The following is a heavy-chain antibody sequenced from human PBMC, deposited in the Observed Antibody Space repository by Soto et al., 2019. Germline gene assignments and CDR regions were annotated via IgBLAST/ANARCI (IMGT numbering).Heavy chain of an antibody. CDR3: ARGWHSNYEFDY. D-gene: IGHD4-4*01. Sequence: EVQLVESGGGLVKPGGSLRLSCAASGFTFSSYSMNWVRQAPGQGLEWVSSISSSSSYIYYADSVKGRFTISRDNAKNSQYLQMNSLRAEDTAVYYCARGWHSNYEFDYWGQGTLVTVSS. J-gene: IGHJ4*02. V-gene: IGHV3-21*01. CDR2: ISSSSSYI. CDR1: GFTFSSYS.